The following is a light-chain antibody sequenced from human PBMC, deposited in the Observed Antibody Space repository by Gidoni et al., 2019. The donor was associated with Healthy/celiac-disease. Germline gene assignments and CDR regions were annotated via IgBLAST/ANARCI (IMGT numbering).Light chain of an antibody. V-gene: IGKV1-5*03. J-gene: IGKJ1*01. Sequence: DIQMTQSPSTLSASVGDRVTITCRASQGSSSWLAWYQQKPGKAPKLLIYKASSLESGVPSRFSGSGSGTEFTLTISSLQPDDFATYYCQQYNSYPWTFGQGTKVEIK. CDR2: KAS. CDR1: QGSSSW. CDR3: QQYNSYPWT.